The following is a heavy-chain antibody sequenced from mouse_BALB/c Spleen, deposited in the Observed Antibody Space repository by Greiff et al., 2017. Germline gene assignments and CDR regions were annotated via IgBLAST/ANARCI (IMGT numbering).Heavy chain of an antibody. CDR3: ARGDGYYLFAY. V-gene: IGHV3-2*02. CDR2: ISYSGST. CDR1: GYSITSDYA. Sequence: EVMLVESGPGLVKPSQSLSLTCTVTGYSITSDYAWNWIRQFPGNKLEWMGYISYSGSTSYNPSLKSRISITRDTSKNQFFLQLNSVTTEDTATYYCARGDGYYLFAYWGQGTLVTVSA. D-gene: IGHD2-3*01. J-gene: IGHJ3*01.